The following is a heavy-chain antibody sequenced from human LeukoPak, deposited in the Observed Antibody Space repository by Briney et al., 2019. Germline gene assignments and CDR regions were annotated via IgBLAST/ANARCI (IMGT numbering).Heavy chain of an antibody. CDR1: GFTFSSYA. V-gene: IGHV3-30*04. CDR3: ARDRRETYGGAFDI. J-gene: IGHJ3*02. D-gene: IGHD2-8*01. CDR2: ISYDGSNK. Sequence: GGSLRLSCAASGFTFSSYAMHWVRQAPGKGLEWVAVISYDGSNKYYADSVKGRFTISRDNSKNTLYLQMNSLRAEDTAVYYCARDRRETYGGAFDIWGQGTMVTVSS.